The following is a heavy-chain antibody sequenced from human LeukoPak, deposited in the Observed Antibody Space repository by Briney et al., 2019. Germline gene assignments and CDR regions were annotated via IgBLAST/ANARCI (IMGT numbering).Heavy chain of an antibody. CDR3: ARGDIVVVPAAIATSDYYGMDV. CDR1: GFTFSSNW. Sequence: PGGSLRLSCAASGFTFSSNWMHWVRQAPGKGLVWVSRINSDGSSTSYADSVKGRFTISRDNAKNTLYLQMNSLRAEDTAVYYCARGDIVVVPAAIATSDYYGMDVWGQGTTVTVSS. D-gene: IGHD2-2*01. CDR2: INSDGSST. V-gene: IGHV3-74*01. J-gene: IGHJ6*02.